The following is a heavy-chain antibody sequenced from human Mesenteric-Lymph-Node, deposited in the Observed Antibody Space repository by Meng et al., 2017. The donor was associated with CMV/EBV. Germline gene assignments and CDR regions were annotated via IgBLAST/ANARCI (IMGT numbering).Heavy chain of an antibody. D-gene: IGHD2-8*01. CDR1: GFTFSNAW. J-gene: IGHJ3*02. CDR2: ISGPSGNI. Sequence: GESLKISCAASGFTFSNAWMSWVRQAPGKGLEWVSFISGPSGNIYYADSVKGRFTISRDNAKNSVYLQMNSLRDEDTAVYYCARILSSAFDIWGQGAMVTVSS. CDR3: ARILSSAFDI. V-gene: IGHV3-21*01.